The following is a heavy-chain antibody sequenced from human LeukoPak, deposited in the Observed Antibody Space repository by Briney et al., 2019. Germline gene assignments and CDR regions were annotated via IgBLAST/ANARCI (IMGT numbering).Heavy chain of an antibody. CDR1: GYTFTSYR. V-gene: IGHV1-18*01. D-gene: IGHD1-26*01. CDR3: SRSLGGSGRYFLTFDY. CDR2: ISAYNGNT. Sequence: ASEKVSCKASGYTFTSYRIRWVRQAPGKRLEWMGWISAYNGNTKYAQKLQGRVTMTTDTSTSTAYMELRTLRSDDTAVSYGSRSLGGSGRYFLTFDYWGQGPLVTVSS. J-gene: IGHJ4*02.